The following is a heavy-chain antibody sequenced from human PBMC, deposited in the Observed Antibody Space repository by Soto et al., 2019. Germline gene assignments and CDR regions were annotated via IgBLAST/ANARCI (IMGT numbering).Heavy chain of an antibody. CDR1: GFTVTINY. V-gene: IGHV3-53*01. Sequence: EVQVVESGGGLVQPGGSLRLSCAVSGFTVTINYMSWVRQAPGKGLEWVSVIYSGGTIYYADSVKGRFTISRDTSKNTLYLQINRLRGADTAAYFCHGHGYWGQGTLVTVSS. J-gene: IGHJ4*02. CDR3: HGHGY. CDR2: IYSGGTI.